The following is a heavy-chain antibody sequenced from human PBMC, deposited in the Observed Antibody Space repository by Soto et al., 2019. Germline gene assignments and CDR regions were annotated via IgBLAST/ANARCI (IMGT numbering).Heavy chain of an antibody. CDR2: ITSSSSTI. D-gene: IGHD6-13*01. CDR3: ARTLAAAAYYYYYGMDV. CDR1: GFTCSSYT. Sequence: GGSLRLSCAAAGFTCSSYTVNWVRQAPGKGLEWVSYITSSSSTIYYADSVKGRFTISRDNAKNSLYLQMNSLRDEDTAVYYCARTLAAAAYYYYYGMDVWGQGTTVTVSS. V-gene: IGHV3-48*02. J-gene: IGHJ6*02.